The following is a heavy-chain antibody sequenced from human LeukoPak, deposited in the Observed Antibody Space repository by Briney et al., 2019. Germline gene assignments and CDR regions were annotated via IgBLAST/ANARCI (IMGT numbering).Heavy chain of an antibody. V-gene: IGHV3-30*18. D-gene: IGHD3-10*01. CDR3: VKELWFVNSYYFDY. Sequence: GNSLRLSCAASDFSFSNYGMHWVRQAPGKGLEWVAVILYDGNNKHYAEYVKGRFTISRDNSNNMLYLQMHSLRAEDTAVYYCVKELWFVNSYYFDYWGLGTLVTVSS. CDR2: ILYDGNNK. CDR1: DFSFSNYG. J-gene: IGHJ4*02.